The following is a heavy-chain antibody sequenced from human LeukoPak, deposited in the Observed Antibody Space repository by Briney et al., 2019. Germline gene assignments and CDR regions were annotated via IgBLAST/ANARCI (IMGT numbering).Heavy chain of an antibody. CDR2: IYHSGST. D-gene: IGHD3-22*01. CDR3: AGSYDSSGWHYFDY. V-gene: IGHV4-30-2*01. Sequence: SETLSLTCAVSGGSISSGGYSWSWIRQPPGKGLEWIGYIYHSGSTYYNPSLKSRVTISVDRSKNQSSLKLSSVTAADTAVYYCAGSYDSSGWHYFDYWGQGTLVTVSS. CDR1: GGSISSGGYS. J-gene: IGHJ4*02.